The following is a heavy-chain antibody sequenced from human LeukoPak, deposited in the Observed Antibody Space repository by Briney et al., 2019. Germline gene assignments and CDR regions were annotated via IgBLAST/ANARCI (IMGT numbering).Heavy chain of an antibody. J-gene: IGHJ3*02. Sequence: GGSLRLSCAASGFTFSNAWMSWVRQAPGKGLEWVGRIKSKTDGGTTDYAAPVKGRFTISRDDSKNTLYPQMNSLKTEDTAVYYCTTVGAREPVDAFDIWGQGTMVTVSS. D-gene: IGHD1-26*01. CDR2: IKSKTDGGTT. CDR3: TTVGAREPVDAFDI. CDR1: GFTFSNAW. V-gene: IGHV3-15*01.